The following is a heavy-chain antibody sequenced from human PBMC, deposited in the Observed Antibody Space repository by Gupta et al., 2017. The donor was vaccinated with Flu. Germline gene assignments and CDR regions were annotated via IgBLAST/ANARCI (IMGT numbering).Heavy chain of an antibody. CDR1: GYTFTNYD. CDR2: MNPRIGNT. V-gene: IGHV1-8*01. D-gene: IGHD3-10*01. Sequence: QVQLVQSGAELRKPGASVKVSCRTSGYTFTNYDINWVRQAPGQGLEWMGWMNPRIGNTGYAQKFKGRVTMTWNTSITTAYLDLSGLRSDDTAIYFCSRANRGMDFWGQGTTVTVSS. CDR3: SRANRGMDF. J-gene: IGHJ6*02.